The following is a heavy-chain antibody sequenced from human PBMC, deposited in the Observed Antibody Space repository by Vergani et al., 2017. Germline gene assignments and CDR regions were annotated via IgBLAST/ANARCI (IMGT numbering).Heavy chain of an antibody. CDR3: AGYDDILYWFDP. Sequence: EVQLLESGGGLVQPGGSLRLSCAASGFTFSSYAMSWVRQAPGKGLEWVSAISGSGGSTYYADSVKGRFTISRDNSKNTLYLQMNSLRSEDTAVYYCAGYDDILYWFDPWGQGTLVTVSS. V-gene: IGHV3-23*01. J-gene: IGHJ5*02. CDR1: GFTFSSYA. CDR2: ISGSGGST. D-gene: IGHD3-9*01.